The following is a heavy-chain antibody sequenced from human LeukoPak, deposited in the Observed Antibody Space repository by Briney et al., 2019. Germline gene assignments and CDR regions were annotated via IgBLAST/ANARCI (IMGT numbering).Heavy chain of an antibody. J-gene: IGHJ4*02. CDR3: ARSGERKSYYYDSSGYFDY. D-gene: IGHD3-22*01. Sequence: GSLRLSCTASGFTFSSYAMSWVRQAPGKGLEWIGSIYYSGSTYYNPSLKSRVTISVDTSKNQFSLKLSSVTAADTAVYYCARSGERKSYYYDSSGYFDYWGQGTLVTVSS. V-gene: IGHV4-39*07. CDR1: GFTFSSYA. CDR2: IYYSGST.